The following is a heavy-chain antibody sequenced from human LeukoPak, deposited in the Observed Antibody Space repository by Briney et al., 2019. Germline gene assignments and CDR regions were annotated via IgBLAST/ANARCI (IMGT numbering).Heavy chain of an antibody. V-gene: IGHV3-33*01. Sequence: GGSLRLSCAASGFTFSDYGMHWVRQAPGKGLEWVAVIWYDGSNKYYADSVQGRFTISRDNSKNTLYLQMNSLRAEDTAVYYCARDGFNSGYDSAFDYWGQGTLVTVSS. CDR3: ARDGFNSGYDSAFDY. CDR2: IWYDGSNK. J-gene: IGHJ4*02. D-gene: IGHD5-12*01. CDR1: GFTFSDYG.